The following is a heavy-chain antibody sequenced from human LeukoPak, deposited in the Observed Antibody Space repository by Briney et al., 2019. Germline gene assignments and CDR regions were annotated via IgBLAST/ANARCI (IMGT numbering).Heavy chain of an antibody. V-gene: IGHV1-69*01. CDR2: IIPIFGTA. CDR3: ARLRRYSGSYPNYFDY. CDR1: GATFSSYA. J-gene: IGHJ4*02. D-gene: IGHD1-26*01. Sequence: SVKVSCNASGATFSSYAISWVRQAPGQGLEWMGGIIPIFGTANYAQKFQGRVTITADESTSTAYMELSSLRSEDTAVCYCARLRRYSGSYPNYFDYWGQGTLVTVSS.